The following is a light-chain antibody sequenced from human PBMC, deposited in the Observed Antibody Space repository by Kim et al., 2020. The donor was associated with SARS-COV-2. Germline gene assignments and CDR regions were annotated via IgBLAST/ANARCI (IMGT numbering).Light chain of an antibody. CDR3: QTWGSGIRV. V-gene: IGLV4-69*01. Sequence: QLVLTQSPSASASLGASVKLTCTLTSGHSSNAIAWHQQQSEKGPRYLMKVNSDGSHTRGDGIPDRFSGSSSGTERILTISSLQSEDEADYFCQTWGSGIRVFGGGTQLTVL. CDR1: SGHSSNA. J-gene: IGLJ3*02. CDR2: VNSDGSH.